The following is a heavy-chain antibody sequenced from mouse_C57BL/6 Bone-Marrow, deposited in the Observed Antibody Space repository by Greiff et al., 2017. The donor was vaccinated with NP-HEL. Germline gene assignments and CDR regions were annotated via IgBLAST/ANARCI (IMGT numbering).Heavy chain of an antibody. D-gene: IGHD2-4*01. V-gene: IGHV5-4*01. CDR3: ARDRAYDYPYFDY. CDR2: ISDGGSYT. CDR1: GFTFSSYA. Sequence: EVHLVESGGGLVKPGGSLKLSCAASGFTFSSYAMSWVRQTPEKRLEWVATISDGGSYTYYPDNVKGRFTISRDNAKNNLYLQMSHLKSEDTAMYYCARDRAYDYPYFDYWGQGTTLTVSS. J-gene: IGHJ2*01.